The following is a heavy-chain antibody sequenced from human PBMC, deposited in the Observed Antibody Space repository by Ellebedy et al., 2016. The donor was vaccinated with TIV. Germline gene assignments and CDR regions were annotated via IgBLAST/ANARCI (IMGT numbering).Heavy chain of an antibody. CDR1: GYSFANHW. V-gene: IGHV5-10-1*01. CDR2: IDPSDSYS. CDR3: ARMEYSGFDNSGWYCDL. Sequence: GESLKISCQASGYSFANHWISWVRQVPGKGLEWMGRIDPSDSYSNYSPSFQGHVTISADKSISTAYFQWSSLKASDSAMYYCARMEYSGFDNSGWYCDLWGRGTLVTVSS. J-gene: IGHJ2*01. D-gene: IGHD5-12*01.